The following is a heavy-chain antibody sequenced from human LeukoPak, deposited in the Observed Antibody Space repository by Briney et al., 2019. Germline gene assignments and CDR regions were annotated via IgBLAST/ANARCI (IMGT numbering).Heavy chain of an antibody. V-gene: IGHV1-69*13. J-gene: IGHJ4*02. CDR2: ISPLLGAS. D-gene: IGHD3-9*01. CDR3: ATYDVLTGFEY. Sequence: ASVKVSCKASGGTFSDYVISWVRQAPGQGLNWMGGISPLLGASKHTQNFHDRVTITADESTTTAYMKLSDLRSADTDVYYCATYDVLTGFEYWGQGTLVTVSS. CDR1: GGTFSDYV.